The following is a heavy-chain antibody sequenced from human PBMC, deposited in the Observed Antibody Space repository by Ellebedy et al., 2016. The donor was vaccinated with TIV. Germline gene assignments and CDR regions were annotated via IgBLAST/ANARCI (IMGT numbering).Heavy chain of an antibody. V-gene: IGHV3-23*01. CDR2: LGPSGGAS. D-gene: IGHD1-26*01. CDR1: GFIFSSYG. Sequence: GESLKISXAASGFIFSSYGFVWVRQAPGKGLEWISVLGPSGGASSSAYADSVRGRFTISRDNSKNTLYLQMNSLRAEDTAVYYCAKDGNFNAFDIWGQGTMVTVSS. J-gene: IGHJ3*02. CDR3: AKDGNFNAFDI.